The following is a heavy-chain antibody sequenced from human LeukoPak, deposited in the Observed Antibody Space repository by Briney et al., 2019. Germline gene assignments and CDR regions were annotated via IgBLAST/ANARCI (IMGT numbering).Heavy chain of an antibody. J-gene: IGHJ4*02. Sequence: SETLSLTCTVSGGSFSSSSYYWGWIRQPPGKGLEWIGSIYYSGSTYYNPSLKSRVTISVDTSKNQFSLKLGSVTAADTAVYYCARLDYGTRPPDYWGQGTLVTVSS. CDR2: IYYSGST. V-gene: IGHV4-39*01. CDR1: GGSFSSSSYY. D-gene: IGHD4/OR15-4a*01. CDR3: ARLDYGTRPPDY.